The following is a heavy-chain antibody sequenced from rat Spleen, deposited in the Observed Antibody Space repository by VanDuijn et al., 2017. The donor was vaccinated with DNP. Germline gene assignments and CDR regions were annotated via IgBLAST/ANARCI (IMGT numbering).Heavy chain of an antibody. CDR1: AYSITTNY. J-gene: IGHJ2*01. Sequence: EVQLQESGPGLVKPSQSLSLTCSVTAYSITTNYWGWIRKFPGNKMEWVGHISYSGSTSYNPSLKSRISITRDTSKNQFFLHLNSVTTEDTATYYCARWSDYFDYWCQGVMVTVSS. CDR3: ARWSDYFDY. V-gene: IGHV3-1*01. CDR2: ISYSGST.